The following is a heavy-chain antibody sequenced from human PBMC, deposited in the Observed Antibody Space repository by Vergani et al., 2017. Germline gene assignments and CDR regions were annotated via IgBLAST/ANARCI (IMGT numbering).Heavy chain of an antibody. J-gene: IGHJ4*01. CDR2: IFHSGRT. D-gene: IGHD6-25*01. CDR3: ARVAYSSGWFLGH. Sequence: QVQLQESGPGLVKPPGTLSLTCAVSGGSISDNYWWTWVRQPPGKGPEWIGEIFHSGRTNYNPSLRSRVTISLDKSKNVFSLKLSSVTAADTAIYYCARVAYSSGWFLGHWGQGTLVTGSS. CDR1: GGSISDNYW. V-gene: IGHV4-4*03.